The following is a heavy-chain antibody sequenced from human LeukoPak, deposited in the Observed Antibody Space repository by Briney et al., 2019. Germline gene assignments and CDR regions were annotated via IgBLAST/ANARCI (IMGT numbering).Heavy chain of an antibody. CDR2: IYYSGST. D-gene: IGHD6-13*01. CDR1: GGSISSSSYY. J-gene: IGHJ3*02. Sequence: PSETLSLTCTVSGGSISSSSYYWGWIRQPPGKGLEWIGSIYYSGSTYYNPSLKSRVTISVDTSKNQFSLKLSSVTAADTAVYYCARALDGDSSSWRDAFDIWGQGTMVTVSS. CDR3: ARALDGDSSSWRDAFDI. V-gene: IGHV4-39*01.